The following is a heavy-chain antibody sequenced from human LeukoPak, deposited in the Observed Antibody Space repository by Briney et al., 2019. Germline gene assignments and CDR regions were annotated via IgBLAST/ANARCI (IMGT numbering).Heavy chain of an antibody. Sequence: GGSLRLSCAVSGFTVSDNYMSWIRQGPGKGLEWVSLVYSDDTTLYADSVKGRFTISRDISKNTLYLQMSSLRAEDTAVYYCARRAGGYSHPYDYWGQGVLVTVSS. CDR1: GFTVSDNY. CDR3: ARRAGGYSHPYDY. J-gene: IGHJ4*02. CDR2: VYSDDTT. V-gene: IGHV3-53*01. D-gene: IGHD4-23*01.